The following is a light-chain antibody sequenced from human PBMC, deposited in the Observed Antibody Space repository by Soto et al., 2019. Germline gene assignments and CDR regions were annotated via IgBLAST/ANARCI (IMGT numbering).Light chain of an antibody. Sequence: EIVLTQSPATLSLSPGERATLSCRASQSVSSYLAWYQQKPGQAPRLLIYDASNRATGIPARFSGSGSGTAFTLTISSLEPEDFAVYYCQQRSNWRATFGQGTKVEIK. CDR2: DAS. CDR1: QSVSSY. J-gene: IGKJ1*01. CDR3: QQRSNWRAT. V-gene: IGKV3-11*01.